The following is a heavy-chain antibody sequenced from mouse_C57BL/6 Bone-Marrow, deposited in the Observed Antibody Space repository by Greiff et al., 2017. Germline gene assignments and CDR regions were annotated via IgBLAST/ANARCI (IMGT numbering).Heavy chain of an antibody. V-gene: IGHV5-4*01. J-gene: IGHJ1*03. CDR3: ARDEGTTGVDWYFDV. D-gene: IGHD1-1*01. CDR1: GFTFSSYA. CDR2: ISDGGSYT. Sequence: EVKLVESGGGLVKPGGSLKLSCAASGFTFSSYAMSWVRQTPEKRLEWVATISDGGSYTYYPDNLKGRFTISRDNAKNNLYLQMSHLKSEDTAMYYGARDEGTTGVDWYFDVWGKGTTVTVSS.